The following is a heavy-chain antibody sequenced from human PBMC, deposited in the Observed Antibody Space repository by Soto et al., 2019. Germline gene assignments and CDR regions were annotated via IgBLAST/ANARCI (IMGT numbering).Heavy chain of an antibody. D-gene: IGHD2-15*01. J-gene: IGHJ5*02. CDR1: GGSVTSSSCY. CDR2: IYHTGTT. V-gene: IGHV4-39*01. CDR3: GSLPSRITAASNGRRNGLFP. Sequence: QLQLQESGPGLVKPSETLSLTCTVSGGSVTSSSCYWGWIRQPPGKGLEWIGDIYHTGTTYYNPSLKSRFTIYLATSTEQSSLKLTPVTAADTASNYCGSLPSRITAASNGRRNGLFPWGRGTRSASPQ.